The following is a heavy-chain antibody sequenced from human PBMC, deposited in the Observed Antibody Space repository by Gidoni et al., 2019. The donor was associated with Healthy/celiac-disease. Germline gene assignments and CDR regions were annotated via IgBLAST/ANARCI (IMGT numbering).Heavy chain of an antibody. CDR1: GGSFSGYY. V-gene: IGHV4-34*01. CDR2: INHSGST. D-gene: IGHD6-13*01. CDR3: ARVLGQQLGRKSSLDY. Sequence: QVQLQQWGAGLLKPSETLSLTCAVYGGSFSGYYWSWIRQPPGKWLEWIGEINHSGSTNYNTSLKSRVTISVDTSKNQFSLKLSSVTAADTAVYYCARVLGQQLGRKSSLDYWGQGTLVTVSS. J-gene: IGHJ4*02.